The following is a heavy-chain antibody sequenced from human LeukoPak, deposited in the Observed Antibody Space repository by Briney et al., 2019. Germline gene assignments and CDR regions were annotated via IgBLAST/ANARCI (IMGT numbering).Heavy chain of an antibody. D-gene: IGHD3-10*01. Sequence: KPSETLSLTCTVSGGSISNYYWSWIRQPPGKGLEWIGSSYYSGTSYYNPSLKSRVTIFVDTSKNQFSLRLSSVTAADTAVYYCARREGSTYYYRPWGQGTLVTVSS. V-gene: IGHV4-39*01. CDR3: ARREGSTYYYRP. CDR2: SYYSGTS. CDR1: GGSISNYY. J-gene: IGHJ5*02.